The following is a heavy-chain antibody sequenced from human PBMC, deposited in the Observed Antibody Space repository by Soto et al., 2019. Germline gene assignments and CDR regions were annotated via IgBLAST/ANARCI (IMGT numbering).Heavy chain of an antibody. Sequence: XETLCRTCTVFGGFISSTTDYWGWIGHRPGKGLEWIGSIYYSGSTYYNASLKSRVTISVDTSKNQFSLKLTSVIAADTAVYFCARSNEDNVAVGGWFDPWGQGTLVTVSS. D-gene: IGHD2-15*01. V-gene: IGHV4-39*01. CDR2: IYYSGST. J-gene: IGHJ5*02. CDR3: ARSNEDNVAVGGWFDP. CDR1: GGFISSTTDY.